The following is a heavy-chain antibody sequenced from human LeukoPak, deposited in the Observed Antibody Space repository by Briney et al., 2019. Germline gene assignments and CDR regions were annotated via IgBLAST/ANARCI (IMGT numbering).Heavy chain of an antibody. CDR1: GFTFSSYG. D-gene: IGHD5-18*01. J-gene: IGHJ4*02. CDR3: ASSGYSYGFSPDY. V-gene: IGHV3-33*01. Sequence: PGRSLRLSCAASGFTFSSYGMHWVRQAPGKGLEWVAVIWYDGSNKYYADSVKGRFTISRDNSKNTLYLQMNSLRAEDTAVYYCASSGYSYGFSPDYWGQGTLVTVSS. CDR2: IWYDGSNK.